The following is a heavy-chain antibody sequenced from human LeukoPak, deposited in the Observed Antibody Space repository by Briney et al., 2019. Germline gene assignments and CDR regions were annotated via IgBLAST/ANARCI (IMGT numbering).Heavy chain of an antibody. V-gene: IGHV3-23*01. CDR3: ARDEWRGPYY. D-gene: IGHD3-3*01. CDR1: GFTFSSCD. Sequence: GGSLRLSCAASGFTFSSCDMSWVRQAPGKGLEWVSGISATGGITYYADSVKGRFTISRDNSKNTVYLQMNSLRAEDTAVYYCARDEWRGPYYWGQGTLVTVSS. J-gene: IGHJ4*02. CDR2: ISATGGIT.